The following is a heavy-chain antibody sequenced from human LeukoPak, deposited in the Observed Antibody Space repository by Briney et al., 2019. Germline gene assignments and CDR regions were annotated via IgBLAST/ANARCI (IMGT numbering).Heavy chain of an antibody. Sequence: GESLKISCKGSGSSFTSYWIGWVRQLPGKGLEWMGIIYPGDSDTRYSPSFQGQVTISADKSISTAYLQWSSLKASDTAMYSCARPYYYGSGSCYFDYWGQGTLVTVSS. CDR3: ARPYYYGSGSCYFDY. J-gene: IGHJ4*02. CDR1: GSSFTSYW. V-gene: IGHV5-51*01. CDR2: IYPGDSDT. D-gene: IGHD3-10*01.